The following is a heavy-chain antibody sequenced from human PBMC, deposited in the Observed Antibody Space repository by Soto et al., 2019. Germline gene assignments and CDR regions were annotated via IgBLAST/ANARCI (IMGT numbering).Heavy chain of an antibody. J-gene: IGHJ3*01. CDR1: GYSLTELA. D-gene: IGHD2-15*01. CDR3: AKSNFGRTYDL. V-gene: IGHV1-24*01. CDR2: FDPEDGET. Sequence: GASVKVSCKVSGYSLTELAIHWVRQPPGKGLEWMGGFDPEDGETVYAQKFQGRITVTEDTSTDTAFMELSSLRSEDTALYFCAKSNFGRTYDLWGRGTMVTVSS.